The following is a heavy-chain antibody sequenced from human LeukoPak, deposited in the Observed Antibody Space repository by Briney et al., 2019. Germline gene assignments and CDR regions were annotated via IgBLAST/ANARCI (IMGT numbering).Heavy chain of an antibody. V-gene: IGHV4-59*08. CDR1: GRSIGTYY. CDR3: ARRGSNWGYYFDY. J-gene: IGHJ4*02. Sequence: PSETLSLTSTVSGRSIGTYYWNWIRQPPGKGLEWIGYIYYNGSTNYNPSLKSRVTISVDTSKNQFSLKLSSVTAADTAVYYCARRGSNWGYYFDYWGQGTLVTVSS. CDR2: IYYNGST. D-gene: IGHD7-27*01.